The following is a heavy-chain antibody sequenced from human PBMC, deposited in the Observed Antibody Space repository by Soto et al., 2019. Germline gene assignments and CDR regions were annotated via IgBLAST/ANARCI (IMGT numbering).Heavy chain of an antibody. D-gene: IGHD3-9*01. Sequence: QVQLVQSGAEVKKPGASVKVSCKASGYTFSSYYIHWVRQAPGQGLEWIGIINPNGGSTNYAQNFKGQTTGDRDTATATVYMDLSALTSDDTAMYYCARGLGLGDCWGQGTLVTVSS. CDR1: GYTFSSYY. CDR3: ARGLGLGDC. J-gene: IGHJ4*02. CDR2: INPNGGST. V-gene: IGHV1-46*01.